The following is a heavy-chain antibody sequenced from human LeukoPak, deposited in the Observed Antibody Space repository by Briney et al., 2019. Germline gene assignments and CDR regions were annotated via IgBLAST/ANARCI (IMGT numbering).Heavy chain of an antibody. D-gene: IGHD2-2*01. CDR1: GFTFSSYA. J-gene: IGHJ3*02. CDR3: AKKKGVVPAGDAFDI. CDR2: ISGSGGST. V-gene: IGHV3-23*01. Sequence: GGSLRLSCAASGFTFSSYAMRWVRQAPGKGLEWVSAISGSGGSTYYADSVKGRFTISRDNSKNTLYLQMNSLRAEDTAVYYCAKKKGVVPAGDAFDIWGQGTMVTVSS.